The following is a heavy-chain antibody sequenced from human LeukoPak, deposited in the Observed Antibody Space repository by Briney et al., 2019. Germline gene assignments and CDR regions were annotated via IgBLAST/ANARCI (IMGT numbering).Heavy chain of an antibody. Sequence: ASVNVSCKVSGYTLTELSMHWVRQAPGKGLEWMGGFDPEDGETIYAQKFQGRVTMTEDTSTDTAYMELGSLRSEDTAVYYCATGGNSGRVYNWFDPWGQGTLVTVSS. D-gene: IGHD4-23*01. CDR1: GYTLTELS. V-gene: IGHV1-24*01. CDR2: FDPEDGET. CDR3: ATGGNSGRVYNWFDP. J-gene: IGHJ5*02.